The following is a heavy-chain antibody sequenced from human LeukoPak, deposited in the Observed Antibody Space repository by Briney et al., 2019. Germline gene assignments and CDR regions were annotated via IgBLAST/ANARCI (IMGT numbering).Heavy chain of an antibody. CDR1: GGSISSSSYY. V-gene: IGHV4-39*07. J-gene: IGHJ4*02. CDR2: IYYSGST. CDR3: ARVGTKDFWSGYPPYDY. D-gene: IGHD3-3*01. Sequence: SETLSLTCTVSGGSISSSSYYWGWIRQLPGKGLEWIGSIYYSGSTYYNPSLKSRVTISVDRSKNQFSLKLSSVTAADTAVYYCARVGTKDFWSGYPPYDYWGQGTLVTVSS.